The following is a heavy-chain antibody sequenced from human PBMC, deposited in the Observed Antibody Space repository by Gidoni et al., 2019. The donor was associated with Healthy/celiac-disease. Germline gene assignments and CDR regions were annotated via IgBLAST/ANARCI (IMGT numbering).Heavy chain of an antibody. CDR3: AKDSGVVVPAAMNYYYGMDV. CDR1: GFTFDDYA. D-gene: IGHD2-2*01. Sequence: EVQLVESGGGLVQPGRSLRLSCAASGFTFDDYAMHWVRPAPGKGLEWVSGISWNSGSIGYADSVKGRFTISRDNAKNSLYLQMNSLRAEDTALYYCAKDSGVVVPAAMNYYYGMDVWGQGTTVTVSS. CDR2: ISWNSGSI. J-gene: IGHJ6*02. V-gene: IGHV3-9*01.